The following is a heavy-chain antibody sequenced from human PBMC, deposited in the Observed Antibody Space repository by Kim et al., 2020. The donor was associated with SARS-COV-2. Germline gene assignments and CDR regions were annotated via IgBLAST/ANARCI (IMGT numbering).Heavy chain of an antibody. CDR2: DGGAT. D-gene: IGHD1-26*01. CDR3: PATRAY. Sequence: DGGATDHAAPVKGRYINSRDDSKNTLYLEMNSLKTEDTAIYYCPATRAYWGQGTLVTVSS. V-gene: IGHV3-15*01. J-gene: IGHJ4*02.